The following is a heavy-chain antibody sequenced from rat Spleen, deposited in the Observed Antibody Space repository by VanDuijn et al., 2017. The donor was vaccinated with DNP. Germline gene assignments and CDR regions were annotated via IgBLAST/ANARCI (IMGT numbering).Heavy chain of an antibody. CDR2: ISYNGGTP. V-gene: IGHV5-7*01. Sequence: EVQLVESGGGLVQPGRSLKLSCAASGFTFSDCYMAWVRQAPTKGLEWVATISYNGGTPYYRDSVKGRFTISRDDVKSTLYLQMDSLRSEDTATYYCARQDPFDYWGQGASVTVSS. CDR3: ARQDPFDY. J-gene: IGHJ4*01. D-gene: IGHD1-6*01. CDR1: GFTFSDCY.